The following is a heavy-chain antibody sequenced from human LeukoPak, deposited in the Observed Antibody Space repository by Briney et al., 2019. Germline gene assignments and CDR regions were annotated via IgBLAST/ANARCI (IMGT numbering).Heavy chain of an antibody. CDR3: ARGRYHSSDYRQNYFDY. CDR2: IIPLFGSA. CDR1: GGTFSNYG. D-gene: IGHD3-22*01. V-gene: IGHV1-69*01. J-gene: IGHJ4*02. Sequence: SVKVSCKGSGGTFSNYGLSWVRQAPGQGLEWMGGIIPLFGSANHAQNFQGRVTITADESTSTAYKELSSLRSEDTAVYYCARGRYHSSDYRQNYFDYWGQGTLVTVSS.